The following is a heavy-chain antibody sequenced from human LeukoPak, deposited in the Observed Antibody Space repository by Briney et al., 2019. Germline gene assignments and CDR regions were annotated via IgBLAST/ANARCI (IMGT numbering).Heavy chain of an antibody. CDR1: GYTFSDHY. Sequence: GGSLRLSCAVSGYTFSDHYIDWVRQAPGKGLEWIGHIRNKAENYATKYAASAEGRFTISRDDSRNLVYLQMDSLKIEDTAVYYCARWRHGFCSDWGRGTLVTVSS. D-gene: IGHD2-8*01. V-gene: IGHV3-72*01. CDR3: ARWRHGFCSD. CDR2: IRNKAENYAT. J-gene: IGHJ4*02.